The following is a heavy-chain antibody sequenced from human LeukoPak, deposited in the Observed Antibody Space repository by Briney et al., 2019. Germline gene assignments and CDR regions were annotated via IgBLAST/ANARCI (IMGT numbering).Heavy chain of an antibody. D-gene: IGHD6-13*01. Sequence: PGGSLRLSCAASGFTFSSYEMNWVRQSPGKGLEWVSYISSSGGTIYYADSVKGRFTISRDSAKNPVYLQMNSLRAEDTAVYYCAGERSSSTWGSFDYWGQGTLVTVSS. CDR2: ISSSGGTI. CDR3: AGERSSSTWGSFDY. V-gene: IGHV3-48*03. CDR1: GFTFSSYE. J-gene: IGHJ4*02.